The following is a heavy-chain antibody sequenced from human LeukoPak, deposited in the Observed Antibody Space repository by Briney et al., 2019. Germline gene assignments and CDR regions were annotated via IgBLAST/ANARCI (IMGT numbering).Heavy chain of an antibody. Sequence: ASVKVSCKASGGTFISYAISWVRQAPGQGLEWLGWISAYNGNIDYAQKLQGRVTLTTDTSTSTAYMEVRSLRSDDTAVYYCASMSGYYPSYYFDYWGQGTLVTVSS. V-gene: IGHV1-18*01. CDR3: ASMSGYYPSYYFDY. CDR1: GGTFISYA. D-gene: IGHD3-3*01. J-gene: IGHJ4*02. CDR2: ISAYNGNI.